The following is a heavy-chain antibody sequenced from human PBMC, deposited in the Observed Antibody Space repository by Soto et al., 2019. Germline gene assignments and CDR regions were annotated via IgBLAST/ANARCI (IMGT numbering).Heavy chain of an antibody. V-gene: IGHV1-18*01. CDR1: GYTFTSYG. CDR2: ISAYNGNT. J-gene: IGHJ6*03. Sequence: ASVKVSCKASGYTFTSYGISWVRQAPGQGLEWMGWISAYNGNTNYAQKLQGRVTMTTDTSTSTAYMELRSLRSDDTAVYYCARGYPYSSSWYGGLTYYYYYMDVWGKGTTVTVSS. D-gene: IGHD6-13*01. CDR3: ARGYPYSSSWYGGLTYYYYYMDV.